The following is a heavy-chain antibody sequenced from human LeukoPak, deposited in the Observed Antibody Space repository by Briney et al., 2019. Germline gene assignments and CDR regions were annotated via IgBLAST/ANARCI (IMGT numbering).Heavy chain of an antibody. D-gene: IGHD3-3*01. CDR2: ISYDGSNK. CDR3: ARDGFGSGYYLDY. CDR1: GFTFSSYA. Sequence: GGSLRLSCAASGFTFSSYAMHWVRQAPGKGLEWVAVISYDGSNKYYADSVKGRFTISRDNSKNTLYLQMNSLRAEDTAVYYCARDGFGSGYYLDYWGQGTLVTVSS. J-gene: IGHJ4*02. V-gene: IGHV3-30-3*01.